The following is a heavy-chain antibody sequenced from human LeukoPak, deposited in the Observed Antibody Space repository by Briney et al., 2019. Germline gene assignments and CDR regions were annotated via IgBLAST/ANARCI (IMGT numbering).Heavy chain of an antibody. J-gene: IGHJ4*02. CDR3: ARVPYGDYFDY. Sequence: SETLSLTCTVSGGSISSGSYYWSWIRQPPGKGLEWIGYIYYSGSTNYNPSLKSRVTISADTSKNQFSLKLSSVTAADTAVYYCARVPYGDYFDYWGQGTLVTVSS. D-gene: IGHD4-17*01. CDR1: GGSISSGSYY. CDR2: IYYSGST. V-gene: IGHV4-61*01.